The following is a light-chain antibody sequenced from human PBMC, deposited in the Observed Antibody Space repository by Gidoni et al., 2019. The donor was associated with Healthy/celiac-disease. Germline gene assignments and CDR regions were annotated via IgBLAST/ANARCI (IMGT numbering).Light chain of an antibody. CDR2: AAS. J-gene: IGKJ1*01. CDR3: QQLNSYPWT. CDR1: QGISSY. Sequence: IQLTQSPSSLSASVGDRVTITCRASQGISSYLAWYQQKQGKAPNLLIYAASTLQSGVPSRFSGSGSGTDFTLTISSLQPEDFATYYCQQLNSYPWTFGQGTKVEIK. V-gene: IGKV1-9*01.